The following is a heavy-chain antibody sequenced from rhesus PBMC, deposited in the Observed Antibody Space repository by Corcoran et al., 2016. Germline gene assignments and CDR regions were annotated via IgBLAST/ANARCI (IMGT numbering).Heavy chain of an antibody. CDR3: ARGYSSGWSYNYGLDS. CDR2: IYGSSGST. D-gene: IGHD6S26*01. Sequence: QVQLQESGPGLVKPSETLSLTCAVSGYSISSNSWSWIRQPPGKGLEWIVYIYGSSGSTYYNPSLKSRVTISTDPSKNQFSLKLSSVTAADTAVYYVARGYSSGWSYNYGLDSWGQGVVVTVSS. CDR1: GYSISSNS. V-gene: IGHV4-147*01. J-gene: IGHJ6*01.